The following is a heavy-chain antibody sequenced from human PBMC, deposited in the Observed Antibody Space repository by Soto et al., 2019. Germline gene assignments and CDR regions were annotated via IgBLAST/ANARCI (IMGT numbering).Heavy chain of an antibody. D-gene: IGHD1-26*01. CDR3: ARDFVGYNGMDV. CDR1: GACISSGAHY. CDR2: IHHSGSM. V-gene: IGHV4-31*11. Sequence: TLSLTCAVSGACISSGAHYWSWTRQLPGKGLEWIGYIHHSGSMFYNPSLKSRVTISLDTSKNQLSLLMSSVTAADTARYYCARDFVGYNGMDVWGQGTTVTVSS. J-gene: IGHJ6*02.